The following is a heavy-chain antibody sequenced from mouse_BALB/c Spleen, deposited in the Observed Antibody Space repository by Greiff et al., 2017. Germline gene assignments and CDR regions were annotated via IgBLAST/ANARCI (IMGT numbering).Heavy chain of an antibody. Sequence: DLVKPGASVKLSCTASGYTFTSYWINWIKQRPGQGLEWIGRIAPGSGSTYYNEMFKGKATLTVDTSSSTAYIQLSSLSSEDSAVYFCARNYRYDDGGFDYWGQGTTLTVSS. J-gene: IGHJ2*01. CDR2: IAPGSGST. CDR3: ARNYRYDDGGFDY. CDR1: GYTFTSYW. V-gene: IGHV1S41*01. D-gene: IGHD2-14*01.